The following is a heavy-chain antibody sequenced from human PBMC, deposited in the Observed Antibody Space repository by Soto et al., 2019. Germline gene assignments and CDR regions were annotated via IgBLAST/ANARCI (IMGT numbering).Heavy chain of an antibody. Sequence: SETLSLTCAVYGGSFSCYYWSWIRQPPGKGLEWIGEINYSGSTNYNPSLKSRVTISVDTSKNQFSLKLSSVTAADTAVYYCARGGYYYDSSGYYTNPHYYYGMDVWGQGTTVTVSS. CDR1: GGSFSCYY. V-gene: IGHV4-34*01. J-gene: IGHJ6*02. CDR2: INYSGST. D-gene: IGHD3-22*01. CDR3: ARGGYYYDSSGYYTNPHYYYGMDV.